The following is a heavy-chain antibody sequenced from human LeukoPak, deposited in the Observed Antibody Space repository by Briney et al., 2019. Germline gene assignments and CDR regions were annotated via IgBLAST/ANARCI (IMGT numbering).Heavy chain of an antibody. CDR3: ARSLQQLDHYFDY. J-gene: IGHJ4*02. D-gene: IGHD6-13*01. Sequence: SETLSLTCAVYGGSFSGYYWSWIRQPPGKGLEWIGEINHSGSTNYNPSLKSRVTISVDKSKNQFSLKLSSVTAADTAVYYCARSLQQLDHYFDYWGQGTLVTVSS. V-gene: IGHV4-34*01. CDR1: GGSFSGYY. CDR2: INHSGST.